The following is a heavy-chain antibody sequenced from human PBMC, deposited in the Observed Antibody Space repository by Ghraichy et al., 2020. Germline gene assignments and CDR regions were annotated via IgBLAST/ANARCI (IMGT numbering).Heavy chain of an antibody. J-gene: IGHJ4*02. Sequence: SETQSLTCAVYGGSFSGYYWSWIRQSPGKGLEWIGEINHGGSTNYNPSLQSRVTMSVDTSKNQFSLRLSSVTAADTAVYYCARGSLNWGFGDWGQGTLVTVSS. V-gene: IGHV4-34*01. CDR1: GGSFSGYY. CDR2: INHGGST. D-gene: IGHD7-27*01. CDR3: ARGSLNWGFGD.